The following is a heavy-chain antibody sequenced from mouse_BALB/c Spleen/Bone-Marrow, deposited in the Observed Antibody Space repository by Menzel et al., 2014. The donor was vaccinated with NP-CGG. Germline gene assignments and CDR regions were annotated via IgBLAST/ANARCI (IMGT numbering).Heavy chain of an antibody. CDR1: GYTFTSYW. CDR2: IIPSNGRT. CDR3: ARGLLQDFDV. Sequence: VQLQQSGAELVKPGASVKLSCKASGYTFTSYWMNWVKQRPGQGLEWIGEIIPSNGRTNYNEKFKSKATLTVDKSSNTAYMQRSSLTAEDSAVYCCARGLLQDFDVWGAGTTVTVSS. D-gene: IGHD2-3*01. V-gene: IGHV1S81*02. J-gene: IGHJ1*01.